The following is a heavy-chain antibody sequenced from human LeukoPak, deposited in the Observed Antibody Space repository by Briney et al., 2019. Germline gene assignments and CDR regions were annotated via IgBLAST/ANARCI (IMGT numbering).Heavy chain of an antibody. D-gene: IGHD6-6*01. V-gene: IGHV1-18*01. J-gene: IGHJ5*02. CDR2: ISAYNGNT. CDR3: ARMSSSSDNNWFDP. Sequence: ASVKVSCKASGYTFTSYGISWVRQAPGQGLEWMGWISAYNGNTNYAQKLQGRVTMTTDTSTSTAYMELRSLRSDDTAVYYCARMSSSSDNNWFDPWGQGTLVTVSS. CDR1: GYTFTSYG.